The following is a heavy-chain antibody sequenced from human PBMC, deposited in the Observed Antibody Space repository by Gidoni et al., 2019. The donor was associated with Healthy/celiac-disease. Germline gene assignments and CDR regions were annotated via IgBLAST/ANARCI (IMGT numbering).Heavy chain of an antibody. CDR1: GGSIGRSSYY. Sequence: QLQLQESGPGLVKPSETLSLTCPVSGGSIGRSSYYWGWIRQPPGKGLEWIGSIYYSGSTYYNPSLKSRVTISVDTSKNQFSLKLSSVTAADTAVYYCARRGYCSSTSCYEDYWGQGTLVTVSS. V-gene: IGHV4-39*01. J-gene: IGHJ4*02. D-gene: IGHD2-2*03. CDR2: IYYSGST. CDR3: ARRGYCSSTSCYEDY.